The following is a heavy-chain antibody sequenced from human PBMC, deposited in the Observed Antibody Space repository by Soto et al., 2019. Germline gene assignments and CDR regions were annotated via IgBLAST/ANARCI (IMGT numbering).Heavy chain of an antibody. D-gene: IGHD1-1*01. Sequence: QVNLVQSGAEVKRPGASVKVSCKVSGYTLTELSIHWVRQAPGKGLEWMGGYDPEDGESFFAQQFEGRLTMTEDTSTNTSHMELSSLRSDDTAVYFCATDPPTGTVAFELWGQGTMVTVSS. CDR1: GYTLTELS. CDR3: ATDPPTGTVAFEL. CDR2: YDPEDGES. J-gene: IGHJ3*01. V-gene: IGHV1-24*01.